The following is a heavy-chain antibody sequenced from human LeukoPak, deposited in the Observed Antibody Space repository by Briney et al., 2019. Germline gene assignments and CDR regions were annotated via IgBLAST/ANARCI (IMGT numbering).Heavy chain of an antibody. Sequence: PSETLSLTCAVSGGSISSSNWWSWVRQPPGKGLEWIGEIYHSGSTNYNPSLKSRVTISVDKSKNQFSLKLSSVTAADTAVYYCARGSPGPTAMVPDYFDYWGQGTLVTDSS. CDR2: IYHSGST. D-gene: IGHD5-18*01. J-gene: IGHJ4*02. CDR1: GGSISSSNW. CDR3: ARGSPGPTAMVPDYFDY. V-gene: IGHV4-4*02.